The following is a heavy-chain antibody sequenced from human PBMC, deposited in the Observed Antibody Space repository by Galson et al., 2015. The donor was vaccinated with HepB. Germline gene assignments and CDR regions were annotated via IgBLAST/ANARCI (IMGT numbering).Heavy chain of an antibody. CDR3: ARPFGGVIVIPYFDY. D-gene: IGHD3-16*02. J-gene: IGHJ4*02. V-gene: IGHV3-7*03. CDR1: GFTFSSYW. CDR2: IKQDGSEK. Sequence: SLRLSCAASGFTFSSYWMSWVRQAPGKGLEWVANIKQDGSEKYYVDSVKGRFTISRDNAKNSLYLQMNSLRAEDTAVYYCARPFGGVIVIPYFDYWGQGTLVTVSS.